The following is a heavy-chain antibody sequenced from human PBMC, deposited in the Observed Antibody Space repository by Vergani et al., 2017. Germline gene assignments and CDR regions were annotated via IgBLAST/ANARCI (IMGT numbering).Heavy chain of an antibody. V-gene: IGHV3-23*01. CDR3: AKRGYIYGYYYYGMDV. Sequence: EVQLLESGGGLVQPGGSLRLSCAASGFTFSSYAMSWVRQAPGKGLEWVSAISGDGGSPYYADSVKGRFTISRDNSDNTLYLQMNSLRAEDTAVYYCAKRGYIYGYYYYGMDVWGQGTTVTVSS. CDR1: GFTFSSYA. CDR2: ISGDGGSP. J-gene: IGHJ6*02. D-gene: IGHD5-18*01.